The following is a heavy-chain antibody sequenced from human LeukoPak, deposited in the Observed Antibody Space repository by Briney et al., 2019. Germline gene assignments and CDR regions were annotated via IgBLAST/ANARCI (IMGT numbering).Heavy chain of an antibody. J-gene: IGHJ4*02. V-gene: IGHV3-21*04. D-gene: IGHD3-10*01. CDR3: AKPWWGYGSGSWVYYFDY. Sequence: PGESLRLSCAASGFTFSDYRMNWVRQAPGKGLEWVSSISGSRTNIYYADSVKGRFTISRDNAKNTLYLQMNSLRAEDTAVYYCAKPWWGYGSGSWVYYFDYWGQGTLVTVSS. CDR1: GFTFSDYR. CDR2: ISGSRTNI.